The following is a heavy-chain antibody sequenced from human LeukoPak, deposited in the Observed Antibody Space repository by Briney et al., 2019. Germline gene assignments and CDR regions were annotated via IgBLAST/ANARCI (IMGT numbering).Heavy chain of an antibody. J-gene: IGHJ4*02. D-gene: IGHD1-1*01. CDR2: INPSGGST. Sequence: ASVKVSCKASGYTFSSYYMHWVRQAPGQGLEWMRIINPSGGSTSYGQKIQGRVNMNRDTSTSTVYMELSSLRSEDTAVYYCARETGIRTRFDYWSQGTLVTVSS. CDR1: GYTFSSYY. V-gene: IGHV1-46*01. CDR3: ARETGIRTRFDY.